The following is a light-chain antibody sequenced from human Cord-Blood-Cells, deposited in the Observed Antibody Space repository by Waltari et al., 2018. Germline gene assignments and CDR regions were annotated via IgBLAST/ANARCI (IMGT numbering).Light chain of an antibody. Sequence: DIQMTQSPSTLSASVGDRVTITCRASQSISSWLAWYQQKPGKAPKLLIYDAYSLESGVPSRFSGSVSGTEFTLTISSLQPDDFATYYCQQYNSYWTFGQGTKVEIK. CDR3: QQYNSYWT. V-gene: IGKV1-5*01. J-gene: IGKJ1*01. CDR1: QSISSW. CDR2: DAY.